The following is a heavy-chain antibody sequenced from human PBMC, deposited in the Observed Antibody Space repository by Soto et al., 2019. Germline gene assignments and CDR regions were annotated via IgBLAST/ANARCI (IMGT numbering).Heavy chain of an antibody. D-gene: IGHD3-9*01. Sequence: ASVKVSCKASGGTFSSYAISWVRQAPGQGLEWMGGIIPIFGTANYAQKFQGRVTITADESTSTAYMELSSLRSEDTAVYYCARVKPVLRYFDWLFNNWFDPWGQGTLVTVPQ. J-gene: IGHJ5*02. V-gene: IGHV1-69*13. CDR1: GGTFSSYA. CDR2: IIPIFGTA. CDR3: ARVKPVLRYFDWLFNNWFDP.